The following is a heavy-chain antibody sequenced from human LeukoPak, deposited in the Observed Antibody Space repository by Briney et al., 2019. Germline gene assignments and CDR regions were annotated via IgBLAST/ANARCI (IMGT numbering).Heavy chain of an antibody. CDR3: AKGLDIVVPYYAMDV. CDR1: GFTFNTYV. V-gene: IGHV3-23*01. D-gene: IGHD2-2*01. Sequence: PGGSLRLSCAASGFTFNTYVMSWVRQTPGKGLQWVSSIKSGGGTDYADSVKGRFTISRDNSKNTLYLQMNSLRAEDTAVYYCAKGLDIVVPYYAMDVWGQGTTVTVSS. J-gene: IGHJ6*02. CDR2: IKSGGGT.